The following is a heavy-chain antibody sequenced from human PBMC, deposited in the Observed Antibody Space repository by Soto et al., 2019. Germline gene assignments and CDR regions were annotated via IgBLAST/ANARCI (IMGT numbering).Heavy chain of an antibody. CDR1: GFSLTTSGVG. CDR3: AHRVLRAVFGLVTTTAIYFDF. CDR2: IYWDDDK. V-gene: IGHV2-5*02. D-gene: IGHD3-3*01. Sequence: QITLNESGPPVVKPTETLTLTCTFSGFSLTTSGVGVGWVRQSPGKAPEWLAFIYWDDDKRYSTSLKSRLTITKDTSKNQVVLTMANVDPADTVTYYCAHRVLRAVFGLVTTTAIYFDFWGQGTPVVVSS. J-gene: IGHJ4*02.